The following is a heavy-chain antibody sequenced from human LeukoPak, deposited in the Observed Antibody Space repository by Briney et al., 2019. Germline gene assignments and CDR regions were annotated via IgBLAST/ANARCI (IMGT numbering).Heavy chain of an antibody. Sequence: PSETLSLTCTVSGGSISSYYWSWIRQPPGKGLEWIGYIYYSGSTNYNPSLKSRVTISVDTSKNQFSLKLSSVTAADTAVYYCAGVVVAATRADYFDYWGQGTLVTVSS. CDR2: IYYSGST. V-gene: IGHV4-59*01. CDR1: GGSISSYY. CDR3: AGVVVAATRADYFDY. D-gene: IGHD2-15*01. J-gene: IGHJ4*02.